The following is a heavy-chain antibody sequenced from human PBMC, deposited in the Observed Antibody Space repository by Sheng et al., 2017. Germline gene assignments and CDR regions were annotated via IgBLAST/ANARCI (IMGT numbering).Heavy chain of an antibody. CDR2: ISGSGGST. Sequence: EVQLVESGGGLVQPGGSLRLSCAASGFTFSSYAMSWVRQAPGKGLEWVSAISGSGGSTYYADSVKGRFTISRDNSKNTLYLQMNSLRAEDTAVYYCAKEGGLRLYYYYGMDVWGQGTTVTVSS. CDR3: AKEGGLRLYYYYGMDV. J-gene: IGHJ6*02. V-gene: IGHV3-23*04. CDR1: GFTFSSYA. D-gene: IGHD4-17*01.